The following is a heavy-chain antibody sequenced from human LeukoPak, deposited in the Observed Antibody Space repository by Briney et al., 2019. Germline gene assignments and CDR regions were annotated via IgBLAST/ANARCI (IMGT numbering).Heavy chain of an antibody. CDR2: ISSSGSTI. J-gene: IGHJ4*02. V-gene: IGHV3-11*01. CDR3: ARVPPPGWNDFDY. Sequence: GGSLRLSCAASGFTFSDYYMSWIRQAPGKGLEWVSYISSSGSTIYYADSVKGRFTISRDNAKNSLYLQMNSLRAEDTAVYYCARVPPPGWNDFDYWGQGTLVTVSS. CDR1: GFTFSDYY. D-gene: IGHD1-1*01.